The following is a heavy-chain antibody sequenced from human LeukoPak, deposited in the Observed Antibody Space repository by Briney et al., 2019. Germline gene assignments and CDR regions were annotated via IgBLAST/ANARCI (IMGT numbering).Heavy chain of an antibody. V-gene: IGHV1-2*02. CDR1: GYTFTGYY. CDR2: INPNSGGT. CDR3: AREGFRSGSYAYNAFDI. J-gene: IGHJ3*02. D-gene: IGHD1-26*01. Sequence: ASVKVSRKASGYTFTGYYMHWVRQAPGQGLEWMGWINPNSGGTNYAQKFQGRVTMTRDTSISTAYMELSRLRSDDTAVYYCAREGFRSGSYAYNAFDIWGQGTMVTVSS.